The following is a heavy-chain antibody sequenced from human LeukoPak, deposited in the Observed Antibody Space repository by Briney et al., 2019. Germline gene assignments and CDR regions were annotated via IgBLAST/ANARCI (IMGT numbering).Heavy chain of an antibody. V-gene: IGHV4-39*01. D-gene: IGHD1-26*01. Sequence: PSETLSLTCTVSGGSMSNSNYYGGWIRKPPGRGLEWIESIYYSGGTYSNPSLKSLVTISVYSSKTQFSLNLSSVTAADTAVFHCAGHGGASYLYYFDYWGQGTLVTVSS. CDR3: AGHGGASYLYYFDY. CDR2: IYYSGGT. J-gene: IGHJ4*02. CDR1: GGSMSNSNYY.